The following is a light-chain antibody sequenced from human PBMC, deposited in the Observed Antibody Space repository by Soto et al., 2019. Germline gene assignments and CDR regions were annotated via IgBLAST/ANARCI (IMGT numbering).Light chain of an antibody. CDR3: SSYTSSSTLV. Sequence: QSALTQPASGSGSPGQSITISCTGTSSDVGGYNYVSWYQQHPGKAPKLMIYDVSNRLSGVSNRFSGSKSGNTASLTISGLQAEDEADYYCSSYTSSSTLVFGGGTKVTVL. V-gene: IGLV2-14*01. CDR2: DVS. CDR1: SSDVGGYNY. J-gene: IGLJ2*01.